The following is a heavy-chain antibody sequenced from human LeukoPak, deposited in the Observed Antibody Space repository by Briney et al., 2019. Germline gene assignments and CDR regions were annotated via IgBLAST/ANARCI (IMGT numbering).Heavy chain of an antibody. CDR2: INPGDSDT. V-gene: IGHV5-51*01. J-gene: IGHJ4*02. CDR1: GYSFTSYW. D-gene: IGHD6-6*01. Sequence: GESLKISCKGSGYSFTSYWIGWVRQMPGKGLEWMGIINPGDSDTRYSPSFQGQVTISADKSISTAYLQWSSLKASDTAMYYCARHVRDSSARYYFDYWGQGTLVTVSS. CDR3: ARHVRDSSARYYFDY.